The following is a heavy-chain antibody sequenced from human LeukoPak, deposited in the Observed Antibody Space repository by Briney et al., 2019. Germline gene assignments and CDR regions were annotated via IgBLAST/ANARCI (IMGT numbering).Heavy chain of an antibody. D-gene: IGHD1-26*01. V-gene: IGHV3-23*01. J-gene: IGHJ4*02. Sequence: GGSLRLSCAASGFTFSSYAMSWVRQAPGKGLEWVSAISGSGGSTYYADSVKGRFTISRDNSKNTLYLQMNSLRAEDTAVYYCARFGGGGSYSYFDYWGQGTLVTVSS. CDR1: GFTFSSYA. CDR2: ISGSGGST. CDR3: ARFGGGGSYSYFDY.